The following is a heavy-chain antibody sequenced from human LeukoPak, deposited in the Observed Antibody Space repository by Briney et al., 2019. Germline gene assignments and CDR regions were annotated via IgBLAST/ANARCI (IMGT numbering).Heavy chain of an antibody. D-gene: IGHD3-22*01. V-gene: IGHV1-18*01. CDR1: GYTFTSYG. J-gene: IGHJ4*02. CDR2: ISAYNGNT. CDR3: ARDEITDYDYYDSSEPSRFDY. Sequence: AASVEVSCKASGYTFTSYGISWVRQAPGQGLEWMGWISAYNGNTNYAQKLKGRVTMTTDTSTSTAYMELRSLRSDDTAVYYCARDEITDYDYYDSSEPSRFDYWGQGTLVTVSS.